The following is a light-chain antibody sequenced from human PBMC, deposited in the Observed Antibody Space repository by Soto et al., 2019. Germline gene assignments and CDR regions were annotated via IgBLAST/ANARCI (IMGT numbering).Light chain of an antibody. J-gene: IGKJ1*01. CDR2: GAS. V-gene: IGKV3-15*01. Sequence: EIVMTQSPATLSVSPGERATLSCRASQSVGSNLVWYQQRPGQAPRLLIYGASTRATGVPAGFSGSGSGTEFTLTINSLQSEDFAVYYCHQYHYWWTFGQGTKVDI. CDR3: HQYHYWWT. CDR1: QSVGSN.